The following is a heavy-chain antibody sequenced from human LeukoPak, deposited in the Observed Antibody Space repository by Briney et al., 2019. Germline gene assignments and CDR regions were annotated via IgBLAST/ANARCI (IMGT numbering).Heavy chain of an antibody. D-gene: IGHD2-2*02. V-gene: IGHV1-8*01. CDR2: MNPNSGDT. CDR3: ARGPTELDIVVVPAAIPSDY. CDR1: GYTFTSYE. Sequence: GASVKVSCKASGYTFTSYEINWVRQATGHGLEWMGWMNPNSGDTAYAQKFQGRITMTRSTSITTAYMELSGLRSEDTAVYYCARGPTELDIVVVPAAIPSDYWGQGTLVTVSS. J-gene: IGHJ4*02.